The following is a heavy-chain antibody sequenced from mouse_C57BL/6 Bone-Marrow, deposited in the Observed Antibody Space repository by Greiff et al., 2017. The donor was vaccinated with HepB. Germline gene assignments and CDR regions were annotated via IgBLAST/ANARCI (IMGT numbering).Heavy chain of an antibody. CDR1: GYTFTSYW. V-gene: IGHV1-64*01. D-gene: IGHD1-1*01. CDR3: ALITTVVARDY. J-gene: IGHJ2*01. CDR2: IHPNSGST. Sequence: QVQLKQPEAELVKPGASVKLSCKASGYTFTSYWMHWVKQRPGQGLEWIGMIHPNSGSTNYNEKFKSKATLTVDKSSSTAYMQLSSLTSEDSAVYYCALITTVVARDYWGQGTTLTVSS.